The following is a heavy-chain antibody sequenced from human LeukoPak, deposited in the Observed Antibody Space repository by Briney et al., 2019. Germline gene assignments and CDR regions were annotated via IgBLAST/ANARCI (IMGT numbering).Heavy chain of an antibody. V-gene: IGHV3-30-3*01. CDR2: ISYDGSNK. CDR1: GFTFSSYA. D-gene: IGHD3-9*01. J-gene: IGHJ4*02. Sequence: SGRSLRLSCAASGFTFSSYAMHWVRQAPGKGLEWVAVISYDGSNKYYADSVKGRFTISRDNSKNTLYPQVNSLRAEDTAVYYCARSDYDILTGTAGQDYWGQGTLVTVSS. CDR3: ARSDYDILTGTAGQDY.